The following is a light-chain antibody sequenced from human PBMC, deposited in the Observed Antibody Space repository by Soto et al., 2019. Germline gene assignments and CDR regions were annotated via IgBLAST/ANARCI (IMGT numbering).Light chain of an antibody. CDR1: QSVSVN. J-gene: IGKJ5*01. V-gene: IGKV3-15*01. CDR3: QQDNKWLIR. CDR2: GVS. Sequence: QAPFTLSSSASLTAALSYRASQSVSVNLAWYQQKPGQAPRLLIYGVSTRATGIPARFTGSGSGTEFTLTICSLQSEDFAVYCCQQDNKWLIRFGQVRLLEIK.